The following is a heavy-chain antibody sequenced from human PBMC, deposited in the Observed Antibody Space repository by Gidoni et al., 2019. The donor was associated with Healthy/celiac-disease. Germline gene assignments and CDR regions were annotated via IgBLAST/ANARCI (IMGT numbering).Heavy chain of an antibody. CDR3: ARDRASYGSGSYMPYYYYGMDV. Sequence: QVQLVQSGAEVKKPGSSVKVSCKASGCTFSSYAISWVRQAPGQGLEWMGGIIPIFGTANYAQKFQGRVTITADESTSTAYMELSSLRSEDTAVYYCARDRASYGSGSYMPYYYYGMDVWGQGTTVTVSS. J-gene: IGHJ6*02. CDR2: IIPIFGTA. CDR1: GCTFSSYA. D-gene: IGHD3-10*01. V-gene: IGHV1-69*01.